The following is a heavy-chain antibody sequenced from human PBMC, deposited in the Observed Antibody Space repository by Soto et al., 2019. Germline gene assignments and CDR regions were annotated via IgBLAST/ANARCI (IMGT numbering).Heavy chain of an antibody. CDR3: TRARPPPMTRIVVAGDAFDI. CDR2: IRSKAYGGTT. V-gene: IGHV3-49*03. D-gene: IGHD3-22*01. CDR1: GFTFGDYA. J-gene: IGHJ3*02. Sequence: PGGSLRLSCSASGFTFGDYAMSWFRQAPGKGLEWVGFIRSKAYGGTTEYAASVKGRFTISRDDSKSIAYLQMNSLKTEDTAVYYCTRARPPPMTRIVVAGDAFDIWGQGTMVTVSS.